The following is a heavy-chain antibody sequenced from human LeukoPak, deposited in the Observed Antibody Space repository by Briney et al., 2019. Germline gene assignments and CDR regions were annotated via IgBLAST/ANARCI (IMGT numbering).Heavy chain of an antibody. V-gene: IGHV3-23*01. Sequence: PGGSLRLSCAASGFTFSNYAMSWVRQAPGKGLEWVSSITGSGGSTYYADSVKGRFTISRDNSKNTLYLQVNSLRAEDTAMYYCARNILFAFDIWGQGTMVTVSS. J-gene: IGHJ3*02. CDR2: ITGSGGST. CDR1: GFTFSNYA. D-gene: IGHD2/OR15-2a*01. CDR3: ARNILFAFDI.